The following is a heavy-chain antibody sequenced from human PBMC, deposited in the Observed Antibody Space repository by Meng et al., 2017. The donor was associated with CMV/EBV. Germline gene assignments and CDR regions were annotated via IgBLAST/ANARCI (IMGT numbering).Heavy chain of an antibody. V-gene: IGHV1-8*01. Sequence: SVYPFPSYDIIWVRQAPGQGLEWMGWMNPNSGNTGYAQKFQGRVTMTRNTSISTAYMELSSLRSEDTAVYYCARGESSSGWYGTNFDYWGQGTLVTVSS. J-gene: IGHJ4*02. CDR2: MNPNSGNT. D-gene: IGHD6-19*01. CDR1: VYPFPSYD. CDR3: ARGESSSGWYGTNFDY.